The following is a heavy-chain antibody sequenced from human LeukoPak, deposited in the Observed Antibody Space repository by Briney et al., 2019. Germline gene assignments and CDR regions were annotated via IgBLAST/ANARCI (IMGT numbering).Heavy chain of an antibody. Sequence: GGSLRLSCAASGFTFSSYEMNWVRQAPGKGLEWVSYISSSGSTIYYADSVKGRFTISRDNAKNSLYLQMNSLRAEDTAVYYWAELGITMIGGVWGKGTTVTISS. CDR3: AELGITMIGGV. J-gene: IGHJ6*04. CDR2: ISSSGSTI. V-gene: IGHV3-48*03. CDR1: GFTFSSYE. D-gene: IGHD3-10*02.